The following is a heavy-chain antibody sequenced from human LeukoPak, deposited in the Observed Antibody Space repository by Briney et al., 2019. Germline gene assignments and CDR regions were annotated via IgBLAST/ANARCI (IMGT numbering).Heavy chain of an antibody. Sequence: GGSLRLSCAASGFTFSSYDMHWVRQATGKGLEWVSAIGTAGDTYYPGSVKGRFTISRENAKNSLYLQMNSLRAGDTAVYYCARDRRGYYDFWSGYPHYYYYGMDVWGQGTTVTVSS. V-gene: IGHV3-13*01. D-gene: IGHD3-3*01. CDR2: IGTAGDT. J-gene: IGHJ6*02. CDR3: ARDRRGYYDFWSGYPHYYYYGMDV. CDR1: GFTFSSYD.